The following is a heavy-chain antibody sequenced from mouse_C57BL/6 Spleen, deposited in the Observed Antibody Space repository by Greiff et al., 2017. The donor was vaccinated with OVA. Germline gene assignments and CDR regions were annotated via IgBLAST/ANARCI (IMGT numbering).Heavy chain of an antibody. D-gene: IGHD4-1*02. CDR1: GFTFSSYA. V-gene: IGHV5-4*01. Sequence: EVHLVESGGGLVKPGGSLKLSCAASGFTFSSYAMSWVRQTPEKRLEWVATISDGGSYTYYPDTVKGRLSISRENAKNNLYLQMSHLKSEYTAMYYSARDQLGQGAMDYWGQGTSVTVSS. J-gene: IGHJ4*01. CDR3: ARDQLGQGAMDY. CDR2: ISDGGSYT.